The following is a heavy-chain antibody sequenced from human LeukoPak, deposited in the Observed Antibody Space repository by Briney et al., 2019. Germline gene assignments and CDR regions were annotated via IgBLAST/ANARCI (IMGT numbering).Heavy chain of an antibody. V-gene: IGHV1-24*01. CDR2: FDPEDGET. D-gene: IGHD2-2*01. CDR3: ATGGEYQLPSDGAFDI. Sequence: ASVKVSCKVSGYTLTELSMHWARQAPGKGLGWMGGFDPEDGETIYAQKFQGRVTMTEDTSTDTAYMELSSLRSEDTAVYYCATGGEYQLPSDGAFDIWXQGTMVTVSS. J-gene: IGHJ3*02. CDR1: GYTLTELS.